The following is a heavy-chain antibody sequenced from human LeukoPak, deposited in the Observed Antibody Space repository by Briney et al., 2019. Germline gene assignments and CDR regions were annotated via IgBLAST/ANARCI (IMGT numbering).Heavy chain of an antibody. J-gene: IGHJ3*02. V-gene: IGHV4-4*07. CDR2: IYTSGST. D-gene: IGHD5-18*01. CDR3: VRAYTAMSNNDSFDN. Sequence: SGTLSLTCTVSGGSLSSYYWNWIRQPAGKGVEWIGRIYTSGSTNYNPTLKSPVTMSVDTSKNQYSMKLSSATAADTAVYYCVRAYTAMSNNDSFDNLGQGTMVSVSS. CDR1: GGSLSSYY.